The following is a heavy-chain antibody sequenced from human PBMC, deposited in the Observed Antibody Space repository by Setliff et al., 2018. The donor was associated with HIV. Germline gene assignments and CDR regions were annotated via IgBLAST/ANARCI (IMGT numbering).Heavy chain of an antibody. CDR3: ARGNVGYSSGWGYMDV. Sequence: SETLSLTCTVSGASIGRRSDCWGWIRQPPGKGLEWIGSIYYSWNTYCNPSLKSRVTISVDTSKNQFSLKLSSVTAADTAVYYCARGNVGYSSGWGYMDVWGKGTTVTVSS. V-gene: IGHV4-39*07. D-gene: IGHD6-19*01. J-gene: IGHJ6*03. CDR1: GASIGRRSDC. CDR2: IYYSWNT.